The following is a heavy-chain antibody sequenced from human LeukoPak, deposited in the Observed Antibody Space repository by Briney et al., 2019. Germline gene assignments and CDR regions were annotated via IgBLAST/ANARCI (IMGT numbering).Heavy chain of an antibody. CDR3: ARGYGGAVLRYFDWFPRYFDY. CDR1: GYTFTSYY. Sequence: GASVKVSCKASGYTFTSYYMHWVRQAPGQGLEWMGIINPSGGSTSYAQKFQGRVTMTRDTSTSTVYMELSSLRSEDTAVYYCARGYGGAVLRYFDWFPRYFDYWGQGTLVTVSS. J-gene: IGHJ4*02. D-gene: IGHD3-9*01. CDR2: INPSGGST. V-gene: IGHV1-46*01.